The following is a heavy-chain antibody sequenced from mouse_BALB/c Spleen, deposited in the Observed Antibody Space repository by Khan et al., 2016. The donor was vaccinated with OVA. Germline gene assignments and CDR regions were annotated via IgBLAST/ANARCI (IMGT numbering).Heavy chain of an antibody. CDR3: ARQPYYHYNVMDY. V-gene: IGHV2-6-1*01. CDR1: GFSLTDYG. D-gene: IGHD2-10*01. J-gene: IGHJ4*01. CDR2: MWGDGTT. Sequence: QVQLKESGPGLVAPSQSLSITCTISGFSLTDYGIPWVRQPPGKGLEWLVLMWGDGTTSYNSALKSRLTISKDNSKSQVFLKMNSLQTDDTAMYFCARQPYYHYNVMDYWGQGTSVTVSS.